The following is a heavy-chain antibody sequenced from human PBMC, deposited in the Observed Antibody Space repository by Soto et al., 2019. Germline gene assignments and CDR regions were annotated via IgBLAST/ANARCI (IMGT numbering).Heavy chain of an antibody. CDR1: GDSISNYC. Sequence: SETLSLTCSVSGDSISNYCWGWVRQSPGKGLEWIGHIYHSASTNYNPSLKSRVTISVDTSKNQFSLKLNSVTAADTAVYYCARVEVITGTPYYYGMDVWGQGTTVTVSS. CDR2: IYHSAST. D-gene: IGHD1-20*01. V-gene: IGHV4-59*12. CDR3: ARVEVITGTPYYYGMDV. J-gene: IGHJ6*02.